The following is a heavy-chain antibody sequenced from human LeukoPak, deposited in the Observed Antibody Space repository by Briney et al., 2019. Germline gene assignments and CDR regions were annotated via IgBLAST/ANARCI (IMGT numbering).Heavy chain of an antibody. CDR3: ARDRNWNDPYYYYGMDV. V-gene: IGHV3-21*05. D-gene: IGHD1-1*01. Sequence: GALRLSCAASGFTFSSYAMSWVRQAPGKGLEWVSYISSSSSYTNYADSVKGRFTISRDNAKNSLYLQMNSLRAEDTAVYYCARDRNWNDPYYYYGMDVWGKGTTVTVSS. CDR2: ISSSSSYT. J-gene: IGHJ6*04. CDR1: GFTFSSYA.